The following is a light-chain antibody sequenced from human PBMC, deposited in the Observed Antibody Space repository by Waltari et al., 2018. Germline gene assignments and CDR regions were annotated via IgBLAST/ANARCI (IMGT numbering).Light chain of an antibody. CDR1: QSVSSY. CDR3: QQRSNWPLT. V-gene: IGKV3-11*01. J-gene: IGKJ4*01. CDR2: DAS. Sequence: EIVLTQSPATLSLSPGERATLSCRASQSVSSYLAWYQQKPGQAPRLLIYDASHRATGIPARFSGSWSGIDFTLTISSLEPEDFAVYYCQQRSNWPLTFGGGTKVEIK.